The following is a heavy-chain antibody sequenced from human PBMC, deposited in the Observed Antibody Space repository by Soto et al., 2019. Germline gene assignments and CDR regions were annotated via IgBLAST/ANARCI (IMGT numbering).Heavy chain of an antibody. CDR2: IIPIFGTA. D-gene: IGHD3-16*02. V-gene: IGHV1-69*01. CDR1: GGTFSRYA. J-gene: IGHJ3*02. Sequence: QVQLVQSGAAVKKPESSVKFSCKASGGTFSRYAISWVRPAPGQGLEWIGGIIPIFGTANYAQKFQGRVTITADDATSTGYMELSSLISEATAGYSGAIDVSDYVWGSYHTYDAFDSGGRGTTVTVSA. CDR3: AIDVSDYVWGSYHTYDAFDS.